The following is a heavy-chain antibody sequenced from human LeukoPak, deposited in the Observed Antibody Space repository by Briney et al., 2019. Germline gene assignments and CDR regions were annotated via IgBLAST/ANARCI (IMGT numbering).Heavy chain of an antibody. CDR2: ISYDGSNK. J-gene: IGHJ4*02. CDR1: GFTFSSYA. Sequence: PGRSLRLSCAASGFTFSSYAMHWVRQAPGKGLEWVAVISYDGSNKYYADSVKGRFTISRDNSKNTLYLQMNSLRAEDTAVYYCARDPTAMVRYHYFDYWGQGTLVTVSS. V-gene: IGHV3-30*04. D-gene: IGHD3-10*01. CDR3: ARDPTAMVRYHYFDY.